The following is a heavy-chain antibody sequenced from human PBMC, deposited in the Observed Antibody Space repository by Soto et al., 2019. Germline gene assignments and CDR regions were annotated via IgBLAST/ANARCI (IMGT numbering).Heavy chain of an antibody. CDR3: ARNPRKVRAVVTPTSWFDP. J-gene: IGHJ5*02. CDR1: GGTFSSYA. V-gene: IGHV1-69*13. Sequence: SVKVSCKASGGTFSSYAISWVRQAPGQGLEWMGGIIPIFGTANYAQKFQGRVTITADESTSTAYMELSSLRSEDTAVYYCARNPRKVRAVVTPTSWFDPWGQGTLVTVS. CDR2: IIPIFGTA. D-gene: IGHD2-21*02.